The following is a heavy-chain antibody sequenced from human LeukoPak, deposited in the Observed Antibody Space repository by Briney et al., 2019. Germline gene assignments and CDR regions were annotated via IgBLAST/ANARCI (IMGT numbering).Heavy chain of an antibody. CDR1: GGSSRGYT. D-gene: IGHD3-9*01. CDR3: AREGRFDRPIDY. V-gene: IGHV4-34*01. Sequence: PSETLSLTFAVYGGSSRGYTWSWSRQPPGKGLEWIGEINHSGSTNYNPSLKSRLIMSVDLPENHISLKLTSVTAADTAVYYCAREGRFDRPIDYSGQACLVTVSS. J-gene: IGHJ4*02. CDR2: INHSGST.